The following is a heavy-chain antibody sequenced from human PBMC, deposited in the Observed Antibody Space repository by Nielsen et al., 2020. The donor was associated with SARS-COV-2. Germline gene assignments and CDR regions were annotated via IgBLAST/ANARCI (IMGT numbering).Heavy chain of an antibody. CDR3: ATTSAILWFGRRGWFDP. Sequence: ASVKVSCKVSGYTLTELSMHWVRQAPGKGLEWMGGFDPEDGETIYAQKFQGRVTMTEDTSTDTAYMELSSLRSEDTAVYYCATTSAILWFGRRGWFDPWGQETLVTVSS. J-gene: IGHJ5*02. CDR1: GYTLTELS. D-gene: IGHD3-10*01. V-gene: IGHV1-24*01. CDR2: FDPEDGET.